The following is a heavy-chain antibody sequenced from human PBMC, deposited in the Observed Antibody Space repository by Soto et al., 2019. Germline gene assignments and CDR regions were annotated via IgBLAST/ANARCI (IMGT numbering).Heavy chain of an antibody. D-gene: IGHD6-6*01. J-gene: IGHJ5*02. CDR2: MNPNSGNT. CDR3: ARVGIEYSSSSGSPSLSDWFNP. CDR1: GYTFTSYD. V-gene: IGHV1-8*01. Sequence: ASVKVSCKASGYTFTSYDINWVRQATGQGLEWMGWMNPNSGNTGYAQKFQGRVTMTRNTSISTAYMELSSLRSEDTAVYYCARVGIEYSSSSGSPSLSDWFNPWGQGTLVTVSS.